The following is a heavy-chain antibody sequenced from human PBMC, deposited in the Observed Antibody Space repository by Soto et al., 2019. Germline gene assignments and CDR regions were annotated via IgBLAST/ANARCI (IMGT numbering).Heavy chain of an antibody. D-gene: IGHD2-15*01. CDR3: ARDNPTIGFDY. CDR1: GGSISSYY. V-gene: IGHV4-59*01. J-gene: IGHJ4*02. CDR2: IYYSGST. Sequence: SETLSLTCTVSGGSISSYYWSWIRQPPGKGLEWIGYIYYSGSTNYNPSLKSRVTISVDTSKNQFSLKLSSVTAADTAVYDCARDNPTIGFDYWGQGTTVTVSS.